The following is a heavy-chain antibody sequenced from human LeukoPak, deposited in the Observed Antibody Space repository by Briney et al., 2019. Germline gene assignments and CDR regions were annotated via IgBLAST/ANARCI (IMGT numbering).Heavy chain of an antibody. CDR2: INTNTGNP. J-gene: IGHJ3*01. CDR1: GYIFTRYA. Sequence: ASVKVSCKASGYIFTRYAVNWVRQAPGQGPEWMGWINTNTGNPTYAQGFTGRFVFSLDTSVSTAYLQISSLKTEDSAVYYCARVRCSGTDCYPRVYGFDLWGQGTMVTVSS. V-gene: IGHV7-4-1*02. D-gene: IGHD2-2*01. CDR3: ARVRCSGTDCYPRVYGFDL.